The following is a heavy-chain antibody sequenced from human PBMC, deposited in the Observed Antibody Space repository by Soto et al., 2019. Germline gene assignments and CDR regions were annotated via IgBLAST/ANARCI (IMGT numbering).Heavy chain of an antibody. CDR2: IRSKAYGGTT. D-gene: IGHD1-26*01. CDR3: TREPNSGSSRYYYYGMDV. Sequence: EVQLVESGGGLVKPGRSLRLSCTASGFTFGDYAMSWFRQAPGKGLEWVGFIRSKAYGGTTEYAASVKGRFTISRDDSKSIAYLQMNSLKTEDTAVYYWTREPNSGSSRYYYYGMDVWGQGTTVTVSS. CDR1: GFTFGDYA. J-gene: IGHJ6*02. V-gene: IGHV3-49*05.